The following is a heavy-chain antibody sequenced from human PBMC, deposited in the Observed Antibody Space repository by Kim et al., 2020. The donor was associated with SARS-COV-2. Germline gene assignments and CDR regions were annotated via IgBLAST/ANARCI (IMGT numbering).Heavy chain of an antibody. D-gene: IGHD2-15*01. J-gene: IGHJ4*02. CDR2: IYYSGST. CDR1: GGSISSSSYY. Sequence: SETLSLTCTVSGGSISSSSYYWGWIRQPPGKGLEWIGSIYYSGSTYYNPSLKSRVTISVDTSKNQFSLKLSSVTAADTAVYYCARHIRGGVVVAAPYYFDYWGQGTLVTVSS. V-gene: IGHV4-39*01. CDR3: ARHIRGGVVVAAPYYFDY.